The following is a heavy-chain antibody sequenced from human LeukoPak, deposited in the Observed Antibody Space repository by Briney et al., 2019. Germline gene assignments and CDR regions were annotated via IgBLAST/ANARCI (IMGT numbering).Heavy chain of an antibody. CDR2: IYTSGST. Sequence: SQTLSLTCTVSGGSISSGSYYWSWIRQPAGKGLEWIGRIYTSGSTNYHPSLKRRVTISVDTSKTQFSLKLSSVTAADTAVYYCAGEGISAAGPFDYWGQGTLVTVSS. D-gene: IGHD6-13*01. J-gene: IGHJ4*02. CDR1: GGSISSGSYY. V-gene: IGHV4-61*02. CDR3: AGEGISAAGPFDY.